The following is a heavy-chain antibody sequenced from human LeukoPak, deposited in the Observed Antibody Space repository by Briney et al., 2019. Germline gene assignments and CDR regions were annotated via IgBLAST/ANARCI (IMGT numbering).Heavy chain of an antibody. CDR3: ARDLSPVVRASPMGY. Sequence: GKSLRLSCAASGLTLSGFGIHWVRQAPGKGLEWVALITYDGYYKYYSDSVKGRFTISSDTSKNTMYLQMNSLRAEDTAVYYCARDLSPVVRASPMGYWGQGTLVTVSS. J-gene: IGHJ4*02. CDR2: ITYDGYYK. CDR1: GLTLSGFG. D-gene: IGHD3-10*01. V-gene: IGHV3-30*03.